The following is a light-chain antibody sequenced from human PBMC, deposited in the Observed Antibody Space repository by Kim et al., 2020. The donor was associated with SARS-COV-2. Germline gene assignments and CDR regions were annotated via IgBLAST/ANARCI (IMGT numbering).Light chain of an antibody. CDR2: KDS. CDR3: QSADTSGTWV. V-gene: IGLV3-25*03. Sequence: SYELTQPPSVSVSPGQTARITCFGDALPKQYAYWYQQKPGQAPVLVIYKDSERPSGIPERFSGSSPGTTVTLIISGVQAEDEADYYCQSADTSGTWVFGG. CDR1: ALPKQY. J-gene: IGLJ2*01.